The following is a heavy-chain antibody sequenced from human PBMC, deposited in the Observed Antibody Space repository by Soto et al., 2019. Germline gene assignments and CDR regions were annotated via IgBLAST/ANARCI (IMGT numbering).Heavy chain of an antibody. CDR1: GYTFTSYD. CDR2: MNPNSGNT. Sequence: ASVKVSCKASGYTFTSYDINWVRQATGQGLEWMGWMNPNSGNTGYAQKFQGRVTMTRNTSISTAYMELSSLRSEDTAVYYCARVRFSTAADYYYYMDVWGKGTTVTVSS. J-gene: IGHJ6*03. V-gene: IGHV1-8*01. D-gene: IGHD3-3*01. CDR3: ARVRFSTAADYYYYMDV.